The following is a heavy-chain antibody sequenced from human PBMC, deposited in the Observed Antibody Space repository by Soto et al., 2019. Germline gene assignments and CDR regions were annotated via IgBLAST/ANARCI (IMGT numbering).Heavy chain of an antibody. CDR2: IVVGSGNT. CDR3: AHSYFLASRVWFDS. Sequence: SVKVSCKASGFTFTSSAMQWVRQARGQRLEWIGWIVVGSGNTNYAQKFQERVTITRDMSTSTAYMELSSLRSEDTATYYCAHSYFLASRVWFDSWGQGTLVTVSS. V-gene: IGHV1-58*02. CDR1: GFTFTSSA. D-gene: IGHD1-26*01. J-gene: IGHJ5*01.